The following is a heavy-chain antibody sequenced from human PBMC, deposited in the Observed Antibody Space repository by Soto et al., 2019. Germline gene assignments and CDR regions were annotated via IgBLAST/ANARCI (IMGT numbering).Heavy chain of an antibody. CDR1: GFSFGDSA. CDR2: VNPDGSDT. V-gene: IGHV3-23*01. CDR3: AKQLGYCRSDRRYFDY. J-gene: IGHJ4*01. D-gene: IGHD2-2*01. Sequence: GGSLRLSCAACGFSFGDSAMSWVRQPPGKGLEWLAAVNPDGSDTFYADSVKGRFTISRDNSQNTVNLHMNSLRVEDTAVYYCAKQLGYCRSDRRYFDYRGRGTQVTVSS.